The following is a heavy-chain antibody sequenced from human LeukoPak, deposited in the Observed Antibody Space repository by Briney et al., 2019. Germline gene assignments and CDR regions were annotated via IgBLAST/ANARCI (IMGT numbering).Heavy chain of an antibody. Sequence: SETLSLTCAVYGGSFSGYYWSWIRQPPGKGLEWIGEISHSGSTNYNPSLKSRVTISVDTSKNQFSLKLSSVTAADTAVYYCARHNRPSYYYDSSGYYPNWGQGTLVTVSS. D-gene: IGHD3-22*01. CDR1: GGSFSGYY. J-gene: IGHJ4*02. CDR3: ARHNRPSYYYDSSGYYPN. V-gene: IGHV4-34*01. CDR2: ISHSGST.